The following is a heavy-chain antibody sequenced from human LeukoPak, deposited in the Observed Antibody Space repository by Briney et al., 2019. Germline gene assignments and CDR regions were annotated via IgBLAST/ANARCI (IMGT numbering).Heavy chain of an antibody. D-gene: IGHD3-3*01. V-gene: IGHV3-23*01. J-gene: IGHJ4*02. CDR3: AKDQAYDFWSGYYAFDY. CDR1: GFAFGGFA. Sequence: GGSLRLSCAGSGFAFGGFAMTWVRQAPGKGLEWVAALTRSGANTYYADSVKGRFTISRDNSKSTLSLQLNSLRVEDTAVYYCAKDQAYDFWSGYYAFDYWGQGTLVTVSS. CDR2: LTRSGANT.